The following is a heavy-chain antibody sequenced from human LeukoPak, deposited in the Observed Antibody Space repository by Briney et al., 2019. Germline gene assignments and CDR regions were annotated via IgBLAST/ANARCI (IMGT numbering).Heavy chain of an antibody. CDR2: IYYSGST. D-gene: IGHD3-22*01. CDR3: ARDRGEKNFDSSGYRAYDI. V-gene: IGHV4-59*12. J-gene: IGHJ3*02. CDR1: GGSISSYY. Sequence: SETLSLTCTVSGGSISSYYWSWIRQPPGKGLEWIGYIYYSGSTDYNPSLKSRVTISVDTSKNQFSLKLSSVTAADTAVYYCARDRGEKNFDSSGYRAYDIWGQGTKVTVSS.